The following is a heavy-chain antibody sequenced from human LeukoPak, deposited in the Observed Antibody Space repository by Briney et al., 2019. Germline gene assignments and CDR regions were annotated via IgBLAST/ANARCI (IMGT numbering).Heavy chain of an antibody. J-gene: IGHJ5*02. CDR3: ARGQGATVPQVGKNWFYP. D-gene: IGHD1-26*01. V-gene: IGHV4-34*01. CDR1: GGSISSYY. CDR2: VNESGGT. Sequence: SETLSLTCTVSGGSISSYYWNWIRQTPGKGLEWIGEVNESGGTNINPSLRSRVILSVDTSKNQFSLKLISMTAVDTAIYYCARGQGATVPQVGKNWFYPWG.